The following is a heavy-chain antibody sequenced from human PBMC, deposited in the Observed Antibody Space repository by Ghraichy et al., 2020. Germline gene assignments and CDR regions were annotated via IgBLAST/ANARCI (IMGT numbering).Heavy chain of an antibody. CDR2: IYYSGST. CDR1: GGSISSSPYY. J-gene: IGHJ4*02. D-gene: IGHD2/OR15-2a*01. Sequence: SETLSLTCTVSGGSISSSPYYWGWIRQPPGKGLEWIGSIYYSGSTYYNPSLKSRITISVDTSKNQFSLKLSSVTAADTAVYYCVAGGEGWLLSYWGQGTLVPVSS. V-gene: IGHV4-39*01. CDR3: VAGGEGWLLSY.